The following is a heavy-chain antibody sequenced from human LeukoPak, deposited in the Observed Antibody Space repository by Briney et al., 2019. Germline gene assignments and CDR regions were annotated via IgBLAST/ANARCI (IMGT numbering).Heavy chain of an antibody. D-gene: IGHD5-18*01. CDR3: AKAPWEAYSYGPAPAEYFQH. CDR1: GYTFTSYY. Sequence: ASVKVSCKASGYTFTSYYMHWVRQAPGQGLEWMGIIIPSGGSTSYAQKFQGRVTMTRDTSTSTVYMELSSLRSEDTAVYYCAKAPWEAYSYGPAPAEYFQHWGQGTLVTVSS. V-gene: IGHV1-46*01. J-gene: IGHJ1*01. CDR2: IIPSGGST.